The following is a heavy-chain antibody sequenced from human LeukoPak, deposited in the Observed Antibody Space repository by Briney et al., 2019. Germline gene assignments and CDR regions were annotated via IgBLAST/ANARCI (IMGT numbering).Heavy chain of an antibody. Sequence: GGSLRLSCAASGFTFSHYNMIWVRQAPGKGLEWVSYITGSSTTMYYADSVKGRFTISRDNAKDSLYLQMNSLRAEDTAVYYCARRREPTSYYYDSSGPLFDYWGQGTLVTVSS. D-gene: IGHD3-22*01. CDR2: ITGSSTTM. V-gene: IGHV3-48*01. CDR3: ARRREPTSYYYDSSGPLFDY. J-gene: IGHJ4*02. CDR1: GFTFSHYN.